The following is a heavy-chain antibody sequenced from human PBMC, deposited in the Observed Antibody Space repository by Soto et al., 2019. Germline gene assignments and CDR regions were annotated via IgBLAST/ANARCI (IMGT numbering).Heavy chain of an antibody. D-gene: IGHD3-16*02. J-gene: IGHJ6*02. CDR2: IKYSGTT. CDR1: GGSIRRRRCH. Sequence: PSGTQSLTYTVSGGSIRRRRCHWVWFRLPPGKGLEWIASIKYSGTTFYNPSLKSRVTLSVDTSKNQFALQLSSVTAPEPALYFFFSHTTTTKLYTASELCGQATTVT. V-gene: IGHV4-39*01. CDR3: FSHTTTTKLYTASEL.